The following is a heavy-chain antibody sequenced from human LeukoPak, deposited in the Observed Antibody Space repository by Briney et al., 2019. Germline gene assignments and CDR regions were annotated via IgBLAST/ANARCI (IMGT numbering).Heavy chain of an antibody. D-gene: IGHD2-2*01. Sequence: ASVKVSCKASGYTFTGYYMHWVRQAPGQGLEWMGWINPNSGGTNYAQKFQGRVTMTRDTSISTAYMELSRLRSDDTAVYYCARDLKNGREYRPLSTDYYFDYWGQGTLVTVSS. CDR1: GYTFTGYY. V-gene: IGHV1-2*02. J-gene: IGHJ4*02. CDR2: INPNSGGT. CDR3: ARDLKNGREYRPLSTDYYFDY.